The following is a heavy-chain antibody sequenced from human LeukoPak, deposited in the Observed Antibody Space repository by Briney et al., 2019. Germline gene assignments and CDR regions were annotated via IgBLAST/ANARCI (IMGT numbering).Heavy chain of an antibody. CDR1: GFTFSNYG. Sequence: PGGSLRLSCAASGFTFSNYGMSWVRQAPGKGLEWVSAISGSGGSTYYADSVKGRFTISRDNSKNTLYLQMNSLRADDTAVYYCTTGLKQQPDDYWGQGTLVTVSS. V-gene: IGHV3-23*01. CDR2: ISGSGGST. D-gene: IGHD6-13*01. CDR3: TTGLKQQPDDY. J-gene: IGHJ4*02.